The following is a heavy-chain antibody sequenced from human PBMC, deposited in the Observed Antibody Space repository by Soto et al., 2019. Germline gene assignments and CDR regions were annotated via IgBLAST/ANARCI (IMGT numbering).Heavy chain of an antibody. CDR3: ATSYDSGFDP. Sequence: ASVKVSCKASGYSFSTYDISWLRQAPGQGPEWMGRISPKNGNTNYAQNFQDRVTMTADTSSSTAYMELRGLRSDDTAKYYCATSYDSGFDPWGQGTLVTVSP. D-gene: IGHD3-3*01. V-gene: IGHV1-18*04. J-gene: IGHJ5*02. CDR2: ISPKNGNT. CDR1: GYSFSTYD.